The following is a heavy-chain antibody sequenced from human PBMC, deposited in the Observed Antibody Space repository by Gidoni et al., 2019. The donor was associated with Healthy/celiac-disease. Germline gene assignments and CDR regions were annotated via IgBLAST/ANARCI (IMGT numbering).Heavy chain of an antibody. D-gene: IGHD3-22*01. CDR3: ARYYYDSSGYFAFDY. CDR1: GGSISSYY. Sequence: QVQLQESGPGLVKPSETLSRTCTVSGGSISSYYWSWIRQPPGKGLEWIGYIYYSGSTNYNPSLKSRVTISVDTSKNQFSLKLSSVPAADTAVYYCARYYYDSSGYFAFDYWGQGTLVTVSS. J-gene: IGHJ4*02. V-gene: IGHV4-59*01. CDR2: IYYSGST.